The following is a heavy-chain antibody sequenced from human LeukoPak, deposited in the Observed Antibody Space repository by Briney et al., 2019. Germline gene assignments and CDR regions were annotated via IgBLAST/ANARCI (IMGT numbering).Heavy chain of an antibody. D-gene: IGHD6-19*01. CDR2: MYTSGTT. J-gene: IGHJ4*02. CDR1: GGSIISDSYY. CDR3: ARGARAIAVAGL. Sequence: SETLSLTCSVSGGSIISDSYYWNWIRQPAGKGLEWIGRMYTSGTTNYNPSLKSRVTISVDTSKNQFSLKLNSVTAADTAVYYCARGARAIAVAGLRGQGTLVTVSS. V-gene: IGHV4-61*02.